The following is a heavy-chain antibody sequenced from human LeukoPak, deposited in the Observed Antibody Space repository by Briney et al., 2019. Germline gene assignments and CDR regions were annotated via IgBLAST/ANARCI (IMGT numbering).Heavy chain of an antibody. Sequence: GGSLRLSCAASGFTFSSYAMHWVRQAPGKGLEWVAVISYDGSNKYYADSVKGRFTISRDNSKNTLYLQMNSLRAEDTAVYYCARDGGTYSSGFSWDWFDPWGQGTLVTVSS. J-gene: IGHJ5*02. CDR1: GFTFSSYA. D-gene: IGHD6-19*01. CDR3: ARDGGTYSSGFSWDWFDP. CDR2: ISYDGSNK. V-gene: IGHV3-30*04.